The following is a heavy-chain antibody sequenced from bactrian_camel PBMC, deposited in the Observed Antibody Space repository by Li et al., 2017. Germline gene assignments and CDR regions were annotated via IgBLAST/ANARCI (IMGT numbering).Heavy chain of an antibody. V-gene: IGHV3S53*01. J-gene: IGHJ4*01. CDR2: IDRDGTT. D-gene: IGHD4*01. CDR1: DNIRATFS. CDR3: AAELRPDYVLQVRNILRPNGYNR. Sequence: VQLVESGGDSVQAGGSLRLSCTSTDNIRATFSLGWFRQAPGKEREGVATIDRDGTTRYADSVKGRFTISHDNAKKTAYLQMNTLKPEDSGMYYCAAELRPDYVLQVRNILRPNGYNRWGRGTQVTVS.